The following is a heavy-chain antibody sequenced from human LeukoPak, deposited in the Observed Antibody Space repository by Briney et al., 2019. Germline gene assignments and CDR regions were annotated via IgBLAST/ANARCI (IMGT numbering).Heavy chain of an antibody. CDR3: ARGYSSGLHFDY. V-gene: IGHV3-30*03. J-gene: IGHJ4*02. CDR1: GFTFSSYG. D-gene: IGHD6-19*01. Sequence: GRSLRLSCAASGFTFSSYGMHWVRQAPGKGLEWVALISYDGSNKYFADSVKGRFTISRDNSKNTLYLQMNSLRAEDTAVYYCARGYSSGLHFDYWGQGTLVTVSS. CDR2: ISYDGSNK.